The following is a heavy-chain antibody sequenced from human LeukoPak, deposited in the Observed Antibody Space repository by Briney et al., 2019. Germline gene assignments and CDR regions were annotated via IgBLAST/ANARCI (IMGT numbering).Heavy chain of an antibody. CDR3: ARVVALSLSPRLYCTNGVCSPYYFDY. Sequence: PGGSLRLSCAASGFTFSSYWMSWVRQAPGKGLEWVANIKQDGSEKYYVDSVKGRFTISRDNAKNSLYLQMNSLRAEDTAVYYCARVVALSLSPRLYCTNGVCSPYYFDYWGQGTLVTVSS. CDR2: IKQDGSEK. CDR1: GFTFSSYW. V-gene: IGHV3-7*01. J-gene: IGHJ4*02. D-gene: IGHD2-8*01.